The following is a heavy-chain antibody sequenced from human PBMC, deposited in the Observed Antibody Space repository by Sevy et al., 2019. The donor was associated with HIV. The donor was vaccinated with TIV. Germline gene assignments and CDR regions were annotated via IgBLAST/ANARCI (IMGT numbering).Heavy chain of an antibody. CDR2: ISYDESIE. V-gene: IGHV3-30*14. Sequence: GGSLRLSCAASGFGFSSYTVHWVRQAPDKGLEWVALISYDESIEYYAASERGRFTICRDISKSTLYLQMSSLRAEDTAVYYCARGGNYGDSGDAFDIWAQGTLVTVSS. D-gene: IGHD4-17*01. CDR3: ARGGNYGDSGDAFDI. CDR1: GFGFSSYT. J-gene: IGHJ3*02.